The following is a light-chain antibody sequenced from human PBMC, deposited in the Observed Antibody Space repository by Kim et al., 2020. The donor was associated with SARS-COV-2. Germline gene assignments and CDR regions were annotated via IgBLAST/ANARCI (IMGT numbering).Light chain of an antibody. Sequence: ASVGDRVTITCRASQGIGEYLAWYQQKPGKAPKGLIYGASTLQGGVPSRFSGSGSGTEFTLTISSLQPEDFAIYFCLQHNTYPRTFGLGTKVDIK. CDR2: GAS. CDR3: LQHNTYPRT. J-gene: IGKJ1*01. CDR1: QGIGEY. V-gene: IGKV1-17*01.